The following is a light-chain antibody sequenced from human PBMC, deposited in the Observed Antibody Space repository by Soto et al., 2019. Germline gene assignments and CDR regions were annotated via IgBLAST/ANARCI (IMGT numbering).Light chain of an antibody. CDR2: EVS. CDR1: SSDVGGYHY. CDR3: SSYTSSSTQV. J-gene: IGLJ1*01. Sequence: QSALTQPASVYGYPGQSITLSCTGTSSDVGGYHYVSGYQQHPGKAPKLMSYEVSNRPSGGSNRFAGSHSGNTASPTVSGLQAEDEAYYYRSSYTSSSTQVFGTGTKLTVL. V-gene: IGLV2-14*01.